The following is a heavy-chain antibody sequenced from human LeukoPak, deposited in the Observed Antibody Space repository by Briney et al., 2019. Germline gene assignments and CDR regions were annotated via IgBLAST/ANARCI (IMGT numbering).Heavy chain of an antibody. CDR1: GFTFSSYA. CDR3: AKGGYYDSSGSINWFDP. D-gene: IGHD3-22*01. Sequence: GGSLRLSCAASGFTFSSYAMSWVRQAPGKGLEWVSAISGSGGSTYYADSVKGRFTISRDNSKNTLYLQMNSLRAEDTAVYYCAKGGYYDSSGSINWFDPWGQGTLVTVFS. CDR2: ISGSGGST. J-gene: IGHJ5*02. V-gene: IGHV3-23*01.